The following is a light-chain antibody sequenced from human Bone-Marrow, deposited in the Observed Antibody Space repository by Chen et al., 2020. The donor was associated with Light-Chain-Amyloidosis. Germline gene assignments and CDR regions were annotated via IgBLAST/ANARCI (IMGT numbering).Light chain of an antibody. J-gene: IGLJ3*02. CDR1: NVGSTS. CDR3: QVWDRGSDRPV. Sequence: SYVLTQPSSVSVAPGQTATIACGGNNVGSTSVHWYQLTPGQAPLLVVYDDSDRPSGIPARLSGSNAGNTATLTISRVEAGDEADYYCQVWDRGSDRPVFGGGTKLTVL. V-gene: IGLV3-21*02. CDR2: DDS.